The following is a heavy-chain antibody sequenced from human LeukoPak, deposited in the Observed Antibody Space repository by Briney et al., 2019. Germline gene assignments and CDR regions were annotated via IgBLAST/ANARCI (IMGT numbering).Heavy chain of an antibody. CDR1: GYTFTSYD. CDR3: ARGHRHYGDYTVLGY. CDR2: MNPNSGNT. V-gene: IGHV1-8*01. J-gene: IGHJ4*02. Sequence: GASVKVSFKASGYTFTSYDINWVRQATGQGREWMGGMNPNSGNTGYAQKFQGRVTMTRNTSISTAYMELSSLRSEDTAVYYCARGHRHYGDYTVLGYWGQGTLVTVSS. D-gene: IGHD4-17*01.